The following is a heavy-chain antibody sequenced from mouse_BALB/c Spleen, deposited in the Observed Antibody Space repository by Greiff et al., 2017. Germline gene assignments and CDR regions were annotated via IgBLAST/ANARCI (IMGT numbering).Heavy chain of an antibody. D-gene: IGHD2-4*01. V-gene: IGHV2-6-7*01. Sequence: VQLVESGPGLVAPSQSLSITCTVSGFSLTGYGVNWVRQPPGKGLEWLGMIWGDGSTDYNSALKSRLSISKDNSKSQVFLKMNSLQTDDTARYYCARSDYDGLRYFDVWGAGTTVTVSS. CDR2: IWGDGST. J-gene: IGHJ1*01. CDR1: GFSLTGYG. CDR3: ARSDYDGLRYFDV.